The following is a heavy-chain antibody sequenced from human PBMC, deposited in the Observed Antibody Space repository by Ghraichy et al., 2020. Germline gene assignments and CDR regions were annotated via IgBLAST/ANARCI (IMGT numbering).Heavy chain of an antibody. Sequence: GGSLRLSCAASGFTFSSYGMHWVRQAPGKGLEWVADIWYDGSNKYYADSVKGRFTISRDNSKNTLYLQMNSLRAEDTAVYYCARVEGSGGSCVDYWGQGTLVTVCS. CDR1: GFTFSSYG. D-gene: IGHD2-15*01. CDR2: IWYDGSNK. CDR3: ARVEGSGGSCVDY. J-gene: IGHJ4*02. V-gene: IGHV3-33*01.